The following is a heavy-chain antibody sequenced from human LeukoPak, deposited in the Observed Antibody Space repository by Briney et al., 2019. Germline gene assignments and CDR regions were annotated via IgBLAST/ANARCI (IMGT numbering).Heavy chain of an antibody. CDR3: ARESYIAVAGFDY. D-gene: IGHD6-19*01. J-gene: IGHJ4*02. Sequence: GGSLRLSCAASGFTFSSYAMSWVRQAPGKGLEWVSAISGSGGSTYYADSVKGRFTISRDNSKNTLYLQMNGLRAEDTAVYYCARESYIAVAGFDYWGQGTLVTVSS. V-gene: IGHV3-23*01. CDR2: ISGSGGST. CDR1: GFTFSSYA.